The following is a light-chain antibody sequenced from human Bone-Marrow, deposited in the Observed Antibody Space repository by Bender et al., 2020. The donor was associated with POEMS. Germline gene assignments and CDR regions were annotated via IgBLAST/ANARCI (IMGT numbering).Light chain of an antibody. CDR3: CSYAGSTTV. J-gene: IGLJ2*01. Sequence: QSALTQPASVSGSPGQTITISCTGTTSDVGTYNFVSWYQHHPGKAPKLIIFEVNKRPSGVSNRFSGSKSGNTASLTISGLRAEDEADYYCCSYAGSTTVFGGGTRLTVL. V-gene: IGLV2-23*02. CDR1: TSDVGTYNF. CDR2: EVN.